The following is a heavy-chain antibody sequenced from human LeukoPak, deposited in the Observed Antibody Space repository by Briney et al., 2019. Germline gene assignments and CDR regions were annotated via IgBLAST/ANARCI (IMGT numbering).Heavy chain of an antibody. CDR3: AKGSLGSWYYFDY. CDR2: FSRSGPDT. CDR1: GFTFGSSA. D-gene: IGHD6-13*01. Sequence: GGPLRLSCAASGFTFGSSAMSWVRQAPGKGPEWVSTFSRSGPDTYYADSVKGRFTIFRDNSKNTLYLQMNSLRAEDTAVYYCAKGSLGSWYYFDYWGQGTLVTVSS. V-gene: IGHV3-23*01. J-gene: IGHJ4*02.